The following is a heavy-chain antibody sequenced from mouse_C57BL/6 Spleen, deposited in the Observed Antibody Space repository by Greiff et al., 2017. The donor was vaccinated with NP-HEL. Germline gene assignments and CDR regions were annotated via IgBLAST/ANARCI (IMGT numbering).Heavy chain of an antibody. V-gene: IGHV1-80*01. D-gene: IGHD2-5*01. Sequence: QVQLQQSGAELVKPGASVKISCKASGYAFSSYWMNWVKQRPGKGLEWIGQIYPGDGDTNYNGKFKGKATLTADKSSSTAYMQLSSLTSEDSAVYFCARSGDYYSNYDAMDYWGQGTSVTVSS. J-gene: IGHJ4*01. CDR3: ARSGDYYSNYDAMDY. CDR2: IYPGDGDT. CDR1: GYAFSSYW.